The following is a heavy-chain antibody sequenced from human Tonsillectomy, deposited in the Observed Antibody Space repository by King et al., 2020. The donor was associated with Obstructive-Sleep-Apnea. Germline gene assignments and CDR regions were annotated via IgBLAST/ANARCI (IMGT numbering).Heavy chain of an antibody. CDR3: ARDGEDIVVVPAANYYYYGMDV. V-gene: IGHV3-21*01. D-gene: IGHD2-2*01. CDR2: ISSTGTYM. J-gene: IGHJ6*02. Sequence: VQLVESGGGLVKPGGSLRLSCAASGFTFSSYSMNWVRQAPGKGLEWVSSISSTGTYMYYADSLKGRFTISRDNAKNSLYLQLNSLRAEDTAVYYCARDGEDIVVVPAANYYYYGMDVWGQGTTVTVSS. CDR1: GFTFSSYS.